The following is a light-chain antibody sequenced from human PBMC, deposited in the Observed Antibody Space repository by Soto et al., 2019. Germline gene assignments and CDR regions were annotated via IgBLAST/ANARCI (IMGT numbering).Light chain of an antibody. J-gene: IGLJ3*02. CDR1: SSDVGGSNY. CDR3: NSDTSSGTVV. CDR2: DV. Sequence: QSALTQPASVSGWPGQSITIYCTGTSSDVGGSNYVSWYQLSPGKATKLLIYDVDRPSGVSNRFSGSKSGNTASLTISGLQAEDEVDYYCNSDTSSGTVVFGGGTKLTVL. V-gene: IGLV2-14*01.